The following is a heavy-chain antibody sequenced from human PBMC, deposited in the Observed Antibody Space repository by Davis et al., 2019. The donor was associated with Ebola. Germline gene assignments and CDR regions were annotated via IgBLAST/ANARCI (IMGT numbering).Heavy chain of an antibody. Sequence: HSQTPSLTCSIPWDRVSCGGRNWIRPSPTRGLEWRGRAYYTSKWNNDYAVSVRSRIPINPDTSKHQFSLQLTSVTPEDTAVYYCASGWLRTYFDYWGQGALVTVSS. CDR2: AYYTSKWNN. D-gene: IGHD5-12*01. CDR1: WDRVSCGG. CDR3: ASGWLRTYFDY. V-gene: IGHV6-1*01. J-gene: IGHJ4*02.